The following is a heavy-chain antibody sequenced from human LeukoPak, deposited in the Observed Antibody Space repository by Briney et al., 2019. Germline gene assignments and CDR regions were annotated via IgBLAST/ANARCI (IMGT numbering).Heavy chain of an antibody. J-gene: IGHJ4*02. D-gene: IGHD6-13*01. V-gene: IGHV1-46*01. CDR2: INPSGGST. CDR3: ARGPRYSSSWFDY. Sequence: GASVKVSCKASGGTFSSYGISWVRQAPGQGLEWMGIINPSGGSTSYAQKFQGRVTMTRDMSTSTVYMELSSLRSEDTAVYYCARGPRYSSSWFDYWGQGTLVTVSS. CDR1: GGTFSSYG.